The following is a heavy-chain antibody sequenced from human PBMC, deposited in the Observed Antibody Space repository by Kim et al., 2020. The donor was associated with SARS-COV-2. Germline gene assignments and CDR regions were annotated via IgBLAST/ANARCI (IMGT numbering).Heavy chain of an antibody. J-gene: IGHJ6*02. V-gene: IGHV3-15*01. Sequence: GGSLRLSCAASGFTFSNAWMSWVRQAPGKGLEWVGRIKSKTDGGTTDYAAPVKGRFTISRDDSKNTLYLQMNSLKTEDTAVYYCTTAHYYDFWSGYYTFVSLSLSTKTRVYGMDVWGQGTTVTVSS. CDR3: TTAHYYDFWSGYYTFVSLSLSTKTRVYGMDV. CDR2: IKSKTDGGTT. CDR1: GFTFSNAW. D-gene: IGHD3-3*01.